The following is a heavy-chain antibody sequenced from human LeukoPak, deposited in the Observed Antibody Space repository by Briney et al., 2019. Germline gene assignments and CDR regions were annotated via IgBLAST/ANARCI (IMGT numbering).Heavy chain of an antibody. D-gene: IGHD6-6*01. J-gene: IGHJ4*02. CDR2: INHSGST. CDR1: GGSFSGYY. V-gene: IGHV4-34*01. CDR3: ARGRIAARRLDFDY. Sequence: SETLSLTCAVYGGSFSGYYWSWIRQPPGKGLEWIGEINHSGSTNYNPSLKSRVTISVDTSKNQFSLKLSSVTAADTAVYYCARGRIAARRLDFDYWGQGTLVTVSS.